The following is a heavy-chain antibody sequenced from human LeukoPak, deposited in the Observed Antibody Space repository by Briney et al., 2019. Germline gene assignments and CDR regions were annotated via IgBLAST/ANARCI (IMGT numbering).Heavy chain of an antibody. J-gene: IGHJ4*02. Sequence: PGGSLRLSCAASGFTFSSYWMSWVRQAPGKGLEWVANIKQDGSEKYYVDSVKGRFTISRDNAKNSLYLQMNSLRAEDTAVYYCARGGCSSTSCYNHFAYSGYDSALFFDYWGQGTLVTVSS. CDR1: GFTFSSYW. V-gene: IGHV3-7*01. CDR2: IKQDGSEK. D-gene: IGHD2-2*02. CDR3: ARGGCSSTSCYNHFAYSGYDSALFFDY.